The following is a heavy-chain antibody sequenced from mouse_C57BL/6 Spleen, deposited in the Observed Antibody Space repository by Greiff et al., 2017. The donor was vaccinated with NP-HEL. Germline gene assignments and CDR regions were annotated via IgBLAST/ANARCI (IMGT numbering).Heavy chain of an antibody. CDR2: IWSGGST. CDR3: ASATMVTSYYDMDD. J-gene: IGHJ4*01. V-gene: IGHV2-2*01. Sequence: VQLQQSGPGLVQPSQSLSITCTVSGFSLTSYGVHWVRQSPGKGLEWLGVIWSGGSTDYYAAFISRLSISTDNSKSQVFFKMKSLQAEDTYIYYCASATMVTSYYDMDDWGKGTSVTVSS. CDR1: GFSLTSYG. D-gene: IGHD2-2*01.